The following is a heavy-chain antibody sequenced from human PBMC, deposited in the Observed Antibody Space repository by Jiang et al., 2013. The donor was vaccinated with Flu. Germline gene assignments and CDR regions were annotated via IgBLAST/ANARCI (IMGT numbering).Heavy chain of an antibody. J-gene: IGHJ4*02. CDR3: ASYSGSHPLDY. D-gene: IGHD1-26*01. CDR1: TFSSYA. V-gene: IGHV1-69*01. Sequence: TFSSYAISWVRQAPGQGLEWMGGIIPIFGTANYAQKFQGRVTITADESTSTAYMELSSLRSEDTAVYYCASYSGSHPLDYWGQGTLVTVSS. CDR2: IIPIFGTA.